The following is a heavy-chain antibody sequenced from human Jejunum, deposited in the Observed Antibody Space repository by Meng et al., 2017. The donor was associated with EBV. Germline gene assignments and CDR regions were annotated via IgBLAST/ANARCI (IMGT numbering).Heavy chain of an antibody. CDR2: INPYTGGT. D-gene: IGHD6-13*01. J-gene: IGHJ4*02. CDR3: ARDGYSSGWYY. CDR1: EDTLTRYYY. Sequence: QVALVHSWGEVKKPWASVKVSCKASEDTLTRYYYMHWVRQDPGQGLEWMGRINPYTGGTNYAQKFQGRVTMTRDTSNNTTYMEVNSLRSDDTAVYFCARDGYSSGWYYWGQGTLVTVSS. V-gene: IGHV1-2*06.